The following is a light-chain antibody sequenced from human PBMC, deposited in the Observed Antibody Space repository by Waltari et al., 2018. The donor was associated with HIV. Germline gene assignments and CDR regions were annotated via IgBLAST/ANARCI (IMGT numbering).Light chain of an antibody. CDR3: CSYAGSNTYVV. J-gene: IGLJ2*01. V-gene: IGLV2-23*02. CDR2: EVT. Sequence: QAALTQPASVFGSPGPSITLSCTGTSSAVGCYTLVSWSQQRPGNAPKLMIYEVTKRPSGLSNRFAGSKSGNTASLTISGLQAEDEADYYCCSYAGSNTYVVFDGGTKLTVL. CDR1: SSAVGCYTL.